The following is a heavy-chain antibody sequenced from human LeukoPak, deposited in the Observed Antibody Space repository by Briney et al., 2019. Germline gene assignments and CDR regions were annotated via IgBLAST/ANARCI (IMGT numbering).Heavy chain of an antibody. D-gene: IGHD5-24*01. CDR2: INPSGGST. J-gene: IGHJ4*02. CDR1: GYIIATYY. Sequence: VASVKVSRKASGYIIATYYIDWVRQAPGQGLEWMGRINPSGGSTNYARQFQDRVTKTSDTSTTTVYMELSSLRSEDTAVYFCARVSRDGYYLFDYWGQGTLVTVSS. V-gene: IGHV1-46*01. CDR3: ARVSRDGYYLFDY.